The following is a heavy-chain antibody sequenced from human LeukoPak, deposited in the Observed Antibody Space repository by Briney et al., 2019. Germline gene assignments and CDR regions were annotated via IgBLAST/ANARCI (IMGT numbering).Heavy chain of an antibody. D-gene: IGHD2-2*01. Sequence: ASVKVSCKASGYTFTSYGISWVRQAPGQELEWMGWISAYNGNTNYAQKLQGRVTMTTDTSTSTAYMELRSLRSDDTAVYYCARDKVVVVPAASYGMDVWGQGTTVTVSS. V-gene: IGHV1-18*01. CDR3: ARDKVVVVPAASYGMDV. J-gene: IGHJ6*02. CDR2: ISAYNGNT. CDR1: GYTFTSYG.